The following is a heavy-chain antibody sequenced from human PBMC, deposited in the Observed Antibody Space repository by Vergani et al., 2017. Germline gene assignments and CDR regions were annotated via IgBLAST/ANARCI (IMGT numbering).Heavy chain of an antibody. CDR3: ARPTNPIVVVPAAMGGWFDP. V-gene: IGHV4-34*01. CDR2: INHSGST. CDR1: GGSFSGYY. D-gene: IGHD2-2*01. Sequence: QVQLQQWGAGLLKPSETLSLTCAVYGGSFSGYYWSWIRQPPGKGLEWIGEINHSGSTNYNPSLKSRVTISVDTSKNQFSLKLSSVTAADTAVYYCARPTNPIVVVPAAMGGWFDPWGQGTLVTVSS. J-gene: IGHJ5*02.